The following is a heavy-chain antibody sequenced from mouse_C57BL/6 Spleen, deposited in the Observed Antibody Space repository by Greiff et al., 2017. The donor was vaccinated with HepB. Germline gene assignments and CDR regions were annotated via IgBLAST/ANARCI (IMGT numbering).Heavy chain of an antibody. V-gene: IGHV1-15*01. D-gene: IGHD1-1*01. Sequence: VQRVESGAELVRPGASVTLSCKASGYTFTDYEMHWVKQTPVHGLEWIGAIDPETGGTAYNQKFKGKAILTADKASSTAYMELRSLTSEDSAVYYCTRITTVVDSFAYWGQGTLVTVSA. CDR3: TRITTVVDSFAY. CDR1: GYTFTDYE. J-gene: IGHJ3*01. CDR2: IDPETGGT.